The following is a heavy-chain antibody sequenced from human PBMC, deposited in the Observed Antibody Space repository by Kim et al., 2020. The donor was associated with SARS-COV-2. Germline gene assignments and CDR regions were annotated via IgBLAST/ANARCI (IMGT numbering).Heavy chain of an antibody. CDR1: GGTFSSYA. Sequence: SVKVSCKASGGTFSSYAISWVRQAPGQGLEWMGGIIPIFGTANYAQKFQGRVTITADESTSTAYMKLSSLRPEDTAVYYCARVIFPFRGVTKYYYYGMDVWGQGTTVTVSS. CDR3: ARVIFPFRGVTKYYYYGMDV. D-gene: IGHD3-10*01. V-gene: IGHV1-69*13. CDR2: IIPIFGTA. J-gene: IGHJ6*02.